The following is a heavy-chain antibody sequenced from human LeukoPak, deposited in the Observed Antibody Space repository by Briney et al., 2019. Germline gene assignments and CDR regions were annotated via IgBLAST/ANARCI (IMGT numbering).Heavy chain of an antibody. CDR1: GYTFTKYY. D-gene: IGHD3-10*01. J-gene: IGHJ5*02. V-gene: IGHV1-46*01. CDR2: IDPGGSGT. Sequence: KPGASVKVSCKASGYTFTKYYMHWVRQAPGQGLEWMGIIDPGGSGTSYAQNFQGRVSMTSDTSTSTVYMALRSLRSEDTAMYYCARHLGGSGSHIFDHWGQGTLVTVSS. CDR3: ARHLGGSGSHIFDH.